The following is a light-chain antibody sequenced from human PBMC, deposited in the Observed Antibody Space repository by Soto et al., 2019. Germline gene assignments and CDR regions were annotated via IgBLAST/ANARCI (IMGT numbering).Light chain of an antibody. CDR3: QQYYNLPSS. V-gene: IGKV3-15*01. Sequence: EIVMTQSPATLSVSPGERATLSCRASQSVSSNLAWYQQKPGQPPRLLIYGASTRATGIPARFSGSGSGTEFTLTISSLQSEEFAVYYCQQYYNLPSSFRQGTMMEI. CDR1: QSVSSN. J-gene: IGKJ2*01. CDR2: GAS.